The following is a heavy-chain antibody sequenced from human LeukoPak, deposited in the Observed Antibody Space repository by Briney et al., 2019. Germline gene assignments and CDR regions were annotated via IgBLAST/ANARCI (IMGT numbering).Heavy chain of an antibody. Sequence: GGSLRLSCAASGFTLSNHWMTWVRQVPGRGPEWVANVNRDGSETYYLDSVKGRFTISRDNSKNTLYLQMNSLRAEDTAVYYCAKVNGDYYYGMDVWGQGTTVTVSS. CDR1: GFTLSNHW. D-gene: IGHD4-17*01. CDR3: AKVNGDYYYGMDV. J-gene: IGHJ6*02. CDR2: VNRDGSET. V-gene: IGHV3-7*01.